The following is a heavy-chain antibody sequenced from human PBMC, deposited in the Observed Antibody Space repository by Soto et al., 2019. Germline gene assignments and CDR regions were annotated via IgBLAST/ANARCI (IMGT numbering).Heavy chain of an antibody. CDR1: GGSISTYY. CDR2: IDTSGST. Sequence: SETLSLTCSVSGGSISTYYCTWIRQPAGKGLEWIGRIDTSGSTNYNPSLKSRVTMSVDTSKNQFSLKLSSVTAADTAVYYSARGCHELWSGPFDYWGQGTPVTVSS. CDR3: ARGCHELWSGPFDY. D-gene: IGHD3-3*01. V-gene: IGHV4-4*07. J-gene: IGHJ4*02.